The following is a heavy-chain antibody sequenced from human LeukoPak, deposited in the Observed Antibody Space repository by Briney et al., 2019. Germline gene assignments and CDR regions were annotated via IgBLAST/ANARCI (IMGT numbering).Heavy chain of an antibody. J-gene: IGHJ4*02. Sequence: QPGGSLRLSCAASGFTFSNFYMNWVRQAPGKGLEWVANIKQDGSEKYYVDSVKGRFTISRDNAKNSLYLQMNSLSAEDTAVYYCVRERQYGSGSFRTFAYRGERTLVTVSS. CDR2: IKQDGSEK. V-gene: IGHV3-7*04. D-gene: IGHD3-10*01. CDR1: GFTFSNFY. CDR3: VRERQYGSGSFRTFAY.